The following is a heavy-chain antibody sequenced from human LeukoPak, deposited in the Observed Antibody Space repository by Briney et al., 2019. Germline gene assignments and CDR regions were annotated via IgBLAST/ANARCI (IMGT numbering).Heavy chain of an antibody. J-gene: IGHJ6*02. CDR1: GYTFTSYG. Sequence: ASVRVSCKASGYTFTSYGISWVRQAPGQGLEWMGWISAYNGNTNYAQKLQGRVTMTTDTSTSTAHMELRSLRSDDTAVYYCARVDMGYRYYYGMDVWGQGTTVTVSS. D-gene: IGHD3-9*01. CDR3: ARVDMGYRYYYGMDV. V-gene: IGHV1-18*01. CDR2: ISAYNGNT.